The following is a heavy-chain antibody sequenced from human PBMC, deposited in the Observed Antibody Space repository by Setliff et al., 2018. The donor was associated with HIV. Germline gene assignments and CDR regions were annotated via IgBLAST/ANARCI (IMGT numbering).Heavy chain of an antibody. CDR1: GFSFSSYA. CDR3: AKADTSGWYPHFQF. CDR2: LFHDGSNK. Sequence: GGSLRLSCAASGFSFSSYAMHWVRQTPGKGLEGVAILFHDGSNKYYADSVKGRFTISRDNTKNTLYLQMNSLGAEDTAVYYCAKADTSGWYPHFQFWGQGTLVTVSS. V-gene: IGHV3-33*06. D-gene: IGHD6-19*01. J-gene: IGHJ4*02.